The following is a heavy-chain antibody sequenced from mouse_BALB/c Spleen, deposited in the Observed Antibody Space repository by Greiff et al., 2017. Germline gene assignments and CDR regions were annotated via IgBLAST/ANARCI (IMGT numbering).Heavy chain of an antibody. CDR2: IYPGDGDT. V-gene: IGHV1-80*01. D-gene: IGHD2-1*01. CDR1: GYALSSYW. CDR3: AREIGNEAWFAY. Sequence: QVQLKQSGAELVRPGSSVKISCKASGYALSSYWMNWVKQRPGQGLEWIGQIYPGDGDTNYNGKFKGKATLTADKSSSTAYMQLSSLTSEDSAVYFCAREIGNEAWFAYWGQGTLVTVSA. J-gene: IGHJ3*01.